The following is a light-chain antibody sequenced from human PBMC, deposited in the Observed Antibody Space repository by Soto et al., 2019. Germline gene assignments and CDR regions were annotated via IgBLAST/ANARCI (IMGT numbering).Light chain of an antibody. Sequence: DIQMTQSPSSLSASVGDRVTITCRASQSISSYLNWYQQKPGKAPKLLIYAASSLQSGVPSRFSGSASGTDFTLTISSLQPEDFATYYCQQSYSTPAPTFGGGTKVEIK. V-gene: IGKV1-39*01. J-gene: IGKJ4*01. CDR1: QSISSY. CDR2: AAS. CDR3: QQSYSTPAPT.